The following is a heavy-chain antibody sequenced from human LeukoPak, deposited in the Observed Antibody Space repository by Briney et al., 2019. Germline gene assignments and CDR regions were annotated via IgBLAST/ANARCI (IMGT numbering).Heavy chain of an antibody. CDR1: GFTLGSHD. D-gene: IGHD5-18*01. J-gene: IGHJ4*02. V-gene: IGHV3-13*01. CDR2: IASGFQT. CDR3: VREARGYHYTYFDY. Sequence: GGSLRLSCTASGFTLGSHDMHWVRQTTGEGLEWVAAIASGFQTFYAGSVEGRFTVSREGAKNSLYLQMNSLRAGDTAVYYCVREARGYHYTYFDYWGQGTLVTVSS.